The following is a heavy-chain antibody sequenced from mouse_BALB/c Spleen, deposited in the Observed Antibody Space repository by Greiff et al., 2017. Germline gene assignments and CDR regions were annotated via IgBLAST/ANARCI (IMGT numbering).Heavy chain of an antibody. CDR1: GYSFTSYW. J-gene: IGHJ3*01. V-gene: IGHV1S126*01. CDR3: ARRDSSSYPFAY. CDR2: IDPSDSET. D-gene: IGHD1-1*01. Sequence: QVQLQQSGPQLVRPGASVKISCKASGYSFTSYWMHWVKQRPGQGLEWIGMIDPSDSETRLNQKFKDKATLTVDKSSSTAYMQLSSPTSEDSAVYYCARRDSSSYPFAYWGQGTLVTVSA.